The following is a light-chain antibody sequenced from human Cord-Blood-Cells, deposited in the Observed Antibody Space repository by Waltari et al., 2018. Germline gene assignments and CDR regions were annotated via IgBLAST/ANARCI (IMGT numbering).Light chain of an antibody. J-gene: IGKJ3*01. CDR1: QDIINY. CDR3: QQYDNLPFT. Sequence: DLQMEQSPSSFSAPVGDSVTITCQASQDIINYLNWYQQKPGKAPKLLIYDASNLETGVPSRFSGSGSGTDFTFTISSLQPEDIATYYCQQYDNLPFTFGPGTKVDIK. CDR2: DAS. V-gene: IGKV1-33*01.